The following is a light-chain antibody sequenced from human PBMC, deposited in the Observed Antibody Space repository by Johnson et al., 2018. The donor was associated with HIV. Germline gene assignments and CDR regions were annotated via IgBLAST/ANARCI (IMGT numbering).Light chain of an antibody. V-gene: IGLV1-51*02. CDR3: GTWVSSLSAGGA. J-gene: IGLJ1*01. Sequence: QSVLTQPPSVSAAPGQKVTISCSGSSSNIGNNYVSWYRQLPGTAPKLLIYENTQRPSGIPDRFSGSKSGASATLGITGLQTGDEAEYYCGTWVSSLSAGGAFGTGTKVTVL. CDR2: ENT. CDR1: SSNIGNNY.